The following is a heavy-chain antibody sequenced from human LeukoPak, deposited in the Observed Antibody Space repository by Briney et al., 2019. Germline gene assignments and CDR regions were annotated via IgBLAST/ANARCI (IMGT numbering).Heavy chain of an antibody. J-gene: IGHJ4*02. Sequence: PSETLSLTCTVSGGSISSYYWSWIRQPPGKGLEWIGYIYYSGSTNYNPSLKSRVTISVDTSKNQFSLKLSSVTAADTAVYYCVRNVDTAMGDYFDYWGQGTLVTVSS. CDR1: GGSISSYY. CDR2: IYYSGST. V-gene: IGHV4-59*01. CDR3: VRNVDTAMGDYFDY. D-gene: IGHD5-18*01.